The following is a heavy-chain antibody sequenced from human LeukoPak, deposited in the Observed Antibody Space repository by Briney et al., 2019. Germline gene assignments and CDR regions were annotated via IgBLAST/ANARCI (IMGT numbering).Heavy chain of an antibody. D-gene: IGHD3-10*02. Sequence: PGGSLRLSCAASGFTFSSYAMTWVRQAPGKGLEWVSTISGSGDSTYYADSVKGRFTISRDNSKNTLYLQMNSLRAEDTAVYYCAKDEKYVWALYGGQGPVVTVS. CDR1: GFTFSSYA. CDR3: AKDEKYVWALY. CDR2: ISGSGDST. V-gene: IGHV3-23*01. J-gene: IGHJ4*02.